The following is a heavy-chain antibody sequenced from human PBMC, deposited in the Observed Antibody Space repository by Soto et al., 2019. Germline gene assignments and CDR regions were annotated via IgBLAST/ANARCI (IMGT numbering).Heavy chain of an antibody. V-gene: IGHV4-59*01. CDR3: ARVDCGGDCYSGVFDY. CDR1: SGSISRYY. Sequence: PSETLSLTCSVSSGSISRYYWTWIRQPPGKGLEWIGYIYHSGITSYNPSLKSRVTISVDTSKNQFSLKLSSVTAADTAVYYCARVDCGGDCYSGVFDYWGQGTLVTVSS. D-gene: IGHD2-21*02. J-gene: IGHJ4*02. CDR2: IYHSGIT.